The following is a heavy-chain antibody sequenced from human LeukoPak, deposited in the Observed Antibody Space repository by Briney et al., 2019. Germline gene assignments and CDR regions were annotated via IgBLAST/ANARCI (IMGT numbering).Heavy chain of an antibody. CDR1: GGTFSSYA. Sequence: SVKVSCKASGGTFSSYAISWVRQAPGQGLEWMGRIIPIFGTANYAQKFQSRVTITTDESTSTAYMELSSLRSEDTAVYYCARDARIPYYFDYWGQGTLVTVSS. D-gene: IGHD2-15*01. CDR3: ARDARIPYYFDY. V-gene: IGHV1-69*05. J-gene: IGHJ4*02. CDR2: IIPIFGTA.